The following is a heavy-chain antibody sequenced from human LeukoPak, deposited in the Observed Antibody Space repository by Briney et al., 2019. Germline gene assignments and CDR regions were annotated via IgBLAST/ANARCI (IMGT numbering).Heavy chain of an antibody. Sequence: GSLRLSCAASGFTFSSYAMSWVRQAPGKGLEWVSAISGSGGSTYYADSVKGRFTISRDNSKNTLYLQMNSLRAEDTAVYYCAKGAGYSYGLSEDAFDIWGQGTMVTVSS. J-gene: IGHJ3*02. CDR2: ISGSGGST. CDR3: AKGAGYSYGLSEDAFDI. CDR1: GFTFSSYA. D-gene: IGHD5-18*01. V-gene: IGHV3-23*01.